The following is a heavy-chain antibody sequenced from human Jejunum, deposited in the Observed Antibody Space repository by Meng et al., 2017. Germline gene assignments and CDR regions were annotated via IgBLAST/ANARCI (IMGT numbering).Heavy chain of an antibody. CDR3: AREIVSYNVLTDDYKAEAFDL. Sequence: SETLSLTCSVSGSSISENYWSWIRQSPGKGLEWIGYIYVSGSTNSNPSLKSRVTISVDTSKNQLSLKLRSVTDADTAVYYCAREIVSYNVLTDDYKAEAFDLWGQGTMVTVSS. J-gene: IGHJ3*01. V-gene: IGHV4-59*01. D-gene: IGHD3-9*01. CDR2: IYVSGST. CDR1: GSSISENY.